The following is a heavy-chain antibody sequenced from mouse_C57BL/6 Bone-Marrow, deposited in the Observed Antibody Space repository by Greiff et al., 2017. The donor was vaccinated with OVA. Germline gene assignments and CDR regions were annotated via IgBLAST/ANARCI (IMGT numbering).Heavy chain of an antibody. CDR2: IYPRSGNT. V-gene: IGHV1-81*01. Sequence: QVQLQQSGAELARPGASVKLSCKASGYTFTSYGISWVKQRTGQGLEWIGEIYPRSGNTYYNETFKGKATLTADKSSSTAYMELRSLTSEDSAVYFCAVGYYSWFADWGQGTLVTVAA. J-gene: IGHJ3*01. CDR1: GYTFTSYG. CDR3: AVGYYSWFAD. D-gene: IGHD2-3*01.